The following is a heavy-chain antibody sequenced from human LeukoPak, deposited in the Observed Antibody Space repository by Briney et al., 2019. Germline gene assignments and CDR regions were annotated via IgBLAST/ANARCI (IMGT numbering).Heavy chain of an antibody. CDR2: ISSSGSTI. CDR3: AIRPADYLLDYYYGMDV. D-gene: IGHD2/OR15-2a*01. Sequence: GGSLRLSCAASGFTFSDYYMSWIRQAPGKGLEWVSYISSSGSTIYYADSVKGRFTISRDNARNSLYLQMNSLRAEDTAVYYCAIRPADYLLDYYYGMDVWGQGTTVTVSS. J-gene: IGHJ6*02. V-gene: IGHV3-11*01. CDR1: GFTFSDYY.